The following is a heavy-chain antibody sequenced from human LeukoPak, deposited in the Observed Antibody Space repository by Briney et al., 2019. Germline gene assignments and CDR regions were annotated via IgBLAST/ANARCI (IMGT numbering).Heavy chain of an antibody. J-gene: IGHJ4*02. V-gene: IGHV3-30*02. Sequence: GGSLRLSCAASGFTFSSYGMHWVRQAPGKGLEWVAFIRYDGSDKYYADSVKGRFTISRDNSKNTLYLQMNSLRAEDTAVYYCAKDRKYNWNYSLDYWGQGTLVTVSS. CDR3: AKDRKYNWNYSLDY. D-gene: IGHD1-7*01. CDR1: GFTFSSYG. CDR2: IRYDGSDK.